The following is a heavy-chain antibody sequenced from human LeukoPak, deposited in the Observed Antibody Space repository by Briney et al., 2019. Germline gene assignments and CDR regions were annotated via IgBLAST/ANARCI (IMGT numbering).Heavy chain of an antibody. V-gene: IGHV4-59*01. CDR2: IYYSGST. J-gene: IGHJ4*02. D-gene: IGHD3-22*01. CDR3: ARAPYYYDSGGYYIDY. CDR1: GGSISSYY. Sequence: PSETLSLTCTVSGGSISSYYCSWIRQPPGKGLEWIGSIYYSGSTNYNPSLKSRVTISVDTSKNQFSLKLSSVTAADTAVYYCARAPYYYDSGGYYIDYWGQGTLVTVSS.